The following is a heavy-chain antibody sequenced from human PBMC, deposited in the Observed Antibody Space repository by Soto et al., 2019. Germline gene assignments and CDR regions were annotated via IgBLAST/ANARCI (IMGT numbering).Heavy chain of an antibody. CDR2: ISGSGGST. CDR1: GFTFSSYA. Sequence: GGSLRLCCAASGFTFSSYAMSWVRQAPGKGLEWVSAISGSGGSTYYADSVKGRFTISRDNSKNTLYLQMNSLRAEDTAVYYCAKAYRSSWYYFDYWGQGNLVTVSS. CDR3: AKAYRSSWYYFDY. V-gene: IGHV3-23*01. J-gene: IGHJ4*02. D-gene: IGHD6-13*01.